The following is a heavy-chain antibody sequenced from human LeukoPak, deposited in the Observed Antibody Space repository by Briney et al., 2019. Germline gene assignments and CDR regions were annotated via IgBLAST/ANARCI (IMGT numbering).Heavy chain of an antibody. J-gene: IGHJ4*02. CDR3: ARDPLERPFDY. CDR1: GYSVSCGYY. Sequence: PSETLSFTCAASGYSVSCGYYWGWIRQPPGKGLEWIGCIYHSGSTYYNPSLKSRVTISVDTSKNQFSLKLSSVTAADTAVYYCARDPLERPFDYWGQGTLVTVSS. D-gene: IGHD1-1*01. CDR2: IYHSGST. V-gene: IGHV4-38-2*02.